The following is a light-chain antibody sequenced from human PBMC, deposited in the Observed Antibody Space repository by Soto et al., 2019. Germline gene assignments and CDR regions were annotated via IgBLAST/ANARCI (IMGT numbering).Light chain of an antibody. V-gene: IGLV2-8*01. CDR2: EVS. J-gene: IGLJ2*01. CDR1: SSDVGGNTY. CDR3: TSYAGGNNLL. Sequence: QSALTQPPSASGSPGQSVTISCTGTSSDVGGNTYVSWYQQHPGKAPKLMIFEVSYRPSGVPDRFSGSKSGNTASLTVSGLQAEDEADYYCTSYAGGNNLLFGGGTKVTVL.